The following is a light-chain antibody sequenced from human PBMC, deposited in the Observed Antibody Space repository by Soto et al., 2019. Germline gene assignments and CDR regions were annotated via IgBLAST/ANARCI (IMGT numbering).Light chain of an antibody. J-gene: IGKJ5*01. V-gene: IGKV1-9*01. CDR3: QQLYIFPLT. CDR2: AAS. CDR1: QGISTY. Sequence: DIQMTQSPSSLSASVGYRVTITCRASQGISTYLNWYQQKPGKAPNLLMYAASTLQSGVPSRFSGGESGTEYTLTISSLQPEDSATYYCQQLYIFPLTFGQGTRLEIK.